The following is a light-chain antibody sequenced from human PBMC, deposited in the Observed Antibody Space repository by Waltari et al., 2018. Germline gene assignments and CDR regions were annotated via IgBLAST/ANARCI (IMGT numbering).Light chain of an antibody. CDR3: QQSYIPQIT. V-gene: IGKV1-39*01. CDR1: QSISRY. J-gene: IGKJ5*01. Sequence: DIQMTQSPSSLSASVGDRVIITCRASQSISRYLNWYQQKPGEAPKLLIYAASSLQSGVPSTFSGAGSGTDFTLTISSLQPEDFATYFCQQSYIPQITFGQGTRLDIK. CDR2: AAS.